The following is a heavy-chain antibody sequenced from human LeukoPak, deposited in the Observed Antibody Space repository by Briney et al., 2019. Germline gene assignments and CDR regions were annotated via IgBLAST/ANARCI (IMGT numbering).Heavy chain of an antibody. J-gene: IGHJ4*02. D-gene: IGHD2-2*02. Sequence: PSQTLSLTCTVSGGSISSGGYYWSWIRQHPGKGLEWIGYIYYSGSTYYSPSLKSRVTISVDTSKNQFSLRLSSVTAADTAVYYCARRYCSSTSCYRKDGYFDYWGQGTQVTVSS. CDR2: IYYSGST. CDR1: GGSISSGGYY. V-gene: IGHV4-31*03. CDR3: ARRYCSSTSCYRKDGYFDY.